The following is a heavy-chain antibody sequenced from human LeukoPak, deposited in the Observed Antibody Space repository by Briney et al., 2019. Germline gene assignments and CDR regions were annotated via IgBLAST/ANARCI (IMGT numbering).Heavy chain of an antibody. D-gene: IGHD6-6*01. CDR3: ALPSSSGFDY. CDR1: GFTFSSYW. J-gene: IGHJ4*02. V-gene: IGHV3-7*01. CDR2: INRDGSEK. Sequence: GGSLRLSCAASGFTFSSYWMSWVRQAPGKGLEWVANINRDGSEKYYVGSVKGRFTISRDNAENSLYLQMNSLRGEDTAVYYCALPSSSGFDYWGQGTLVTVSS.